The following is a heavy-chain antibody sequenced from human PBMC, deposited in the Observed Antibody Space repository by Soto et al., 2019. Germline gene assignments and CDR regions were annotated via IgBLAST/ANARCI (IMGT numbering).Heavy chain of an antibody. D-gene: IGHD3-16*01. CDR2: IGAGSAGT. Sequence: GGSLRLSCAASGFSFPSFAMSWVRQAPGKGLEWVSAIGAGSAGTHYADSVKGRFTISRDDSKNTLYLEMNSLRADDTAVYYCAAPRVWVARTRYFDPWGQGTPVTVSS. V-gene: IGHV3-23*01. CDR3: AAPRVWVARTRYFDP. J-gene: IGHJ5*02. CDR1: GFSFPSFA.